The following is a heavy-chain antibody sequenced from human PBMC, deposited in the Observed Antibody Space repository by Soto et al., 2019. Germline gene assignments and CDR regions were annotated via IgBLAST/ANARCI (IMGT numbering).Heavy chain of an antibody. CDR1: GYSFISSE. Sequence: ASVKVSCEASGYSFISSEINWVRQATGQGLEWVGQMNPNTGYTESAGKFQGRVTMTRDISSNTAYLELSGLASEDTAVYYCARGSTTEKVDSWGQGTLVTVSS. CDR3: ARGSTTEKVDS. D-gene: IGHD4-17*01. V-gene: IGHV1-8*01. CDR2: MNPNTGYT. J-gene: IGHJ4*02.